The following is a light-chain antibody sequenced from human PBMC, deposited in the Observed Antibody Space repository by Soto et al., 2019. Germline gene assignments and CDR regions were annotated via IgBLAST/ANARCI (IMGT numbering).Light chain of an antibody. CDR1: QSVSSSY. V-gene: IGKV3-20*01. J-gene: IGKJ1*01. CDR2: DAS. CDR3: QQYRSSPPT. Sequence: EIVLTQSPGTLSLSPGERASLSCRASQSVSSSYLAWYQQIPGQAPRLLINDASRRATGIPDRFSGSGSGTDFTLTISRLEPEDFAVYYCQQYRSSPPTFGQGTKVEIK.